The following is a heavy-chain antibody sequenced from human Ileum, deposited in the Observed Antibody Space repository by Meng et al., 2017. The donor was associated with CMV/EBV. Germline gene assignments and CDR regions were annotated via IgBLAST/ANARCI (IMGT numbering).Heavy chain of an antibody. J-gene: IGHJ6*02. CDR2: SFKGDT. CDR1: GFTFMTWG. D-gene: IGHD3-10*01. Sequence: ASVKVSCKASGFTFMTWGVGWVRLAPGQGLEWVGGSFKGDTNYAQKFEGRVTMTTDTSTSTAYMELRSLRYDDTAVYYCARDHIRLVWFGAYGMDVWGQGTTVTVSS. CDR3: ARDHIRLVWFGAYGMDV. V-gene: IGHV1-18*01.